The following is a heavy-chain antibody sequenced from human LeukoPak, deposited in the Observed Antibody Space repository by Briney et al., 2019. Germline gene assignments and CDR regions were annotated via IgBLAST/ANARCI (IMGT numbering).Heavy chain of an antibody. CDR3: ARTGYSSSWYSGVNWFDP. Sequence: PSETLSLTCTVSGGSISSGGYYWSWIRQHPGKGLEWIGYIYYSGSTYYNPSLKSRVTISVDTSKNQFSLKLSSVTAADTAVYYCARTGYSSSWYSGVNWFDPWGQGTLVTVSS. CDR2: IYYSGST. J-gene: IGHJ5*02. D-gene: IGHD6-13*01. V-gene: IGHV4-31*03. CDR1: GGSISSGGYY.